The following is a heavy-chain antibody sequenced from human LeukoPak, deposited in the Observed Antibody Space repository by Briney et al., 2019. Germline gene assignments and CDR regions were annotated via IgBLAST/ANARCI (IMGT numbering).Heavy chain of an antibody. V-gene: IGHV3-74*01. Sequence: GGSLRLSCAASGFTFSSNSMNWVRQGPGKGLEWVSRITSDGSSTIYAASVKGRFTISRDNAKSTVHLQMNSLRAEDTAVYFCARDRYYIFDYWGQGAPVTVSS. CDR1: GFTFSSNS. D-gene: IGHD3-10*01. CDR3: ARDRYYIFDY. J-gene: IGHJ4*02. CDR2: ITSDGSST.